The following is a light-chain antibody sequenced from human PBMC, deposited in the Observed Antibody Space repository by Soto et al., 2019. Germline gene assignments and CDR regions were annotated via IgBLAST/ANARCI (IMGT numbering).Light chain of an antibody. Sequence: EIVMTQSPATLSVSPGERATLSCRASQSVSSNLAWYQQKPGQAPRLLIYGASTRATGIPARFGGSGSGTEFTLTISSLQSEDFAVYYCQQYNNWPRGTLGQGTKVEIK. V-gene: IGKV3-15*01. CDR2: GAS. CDR3: QQYNNWPRGT. J-gene: IGKJ1*01. CDR1: QSVSSN.